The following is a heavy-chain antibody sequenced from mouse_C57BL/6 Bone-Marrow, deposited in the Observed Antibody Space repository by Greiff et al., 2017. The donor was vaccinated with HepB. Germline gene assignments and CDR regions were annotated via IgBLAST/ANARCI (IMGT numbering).Heavy chain of an antibody. CDR1: GYTFTSYW. Sequence: QVQLQQSGAELAKPGASVKLSCTASGYTFTSYWMHWVQQRPGQGLEWIGYINPSSGYTKYNQKFKDKATLTADKSSSTAYMQLSSLTYEDSAVYYCARWITTVVASFDYWGQGTTLTVSS. CDR2: INPSSGYT. D-gene: IGHD1-1*01. V-gene: IGHV1-7*01. CDR3: ARWITTVVASFDY. J-gene: IGHJ2*01.